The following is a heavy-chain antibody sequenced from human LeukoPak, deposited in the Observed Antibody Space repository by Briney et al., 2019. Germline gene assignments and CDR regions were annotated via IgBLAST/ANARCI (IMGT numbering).Heavy chain of an antibody. V-gene: IGHV4-59*12. CDR2: IYYSGST. CDR3: ARRRYSSSCDP. J-gene: IGHJ5*02. Sequence: SETLSLTCTVSGGSISSYYWSWIRQPPGKGLEWIGYIYYSGSTNYNPSLKSRVTISVDTSKNQFSLKLSSVTAADTAVYYCARRRYSSSCDPWGQGTLVTVSS. CDR1: GGSISSYY. D-gene: IGHD6-13*01.